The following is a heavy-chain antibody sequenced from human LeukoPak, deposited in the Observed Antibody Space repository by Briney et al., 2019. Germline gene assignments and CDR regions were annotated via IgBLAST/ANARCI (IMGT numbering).Heavy chain of an antibody. CDR1: GYSLTNGYY. D-gene: IGHD3-10*01. Sequence: SETLSLTCTVSGYSLTNGYYWVWIRQPPGKGLEWIGAVYHSGSTYYNPSLRSRVATSVDTSKNQFSLKLSSVIAADTAVYFCARSGPYYYHYLDVWGKGTTVTVSS. CDR3: ARSGPYYYHYLDV. CDR2: VYHSGST. J-gene: IGHJ6*03. V-gene: IGHV4-38-2*02.